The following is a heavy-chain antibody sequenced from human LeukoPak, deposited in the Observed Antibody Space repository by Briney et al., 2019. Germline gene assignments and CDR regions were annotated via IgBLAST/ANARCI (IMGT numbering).Heavy chain of an antibody. D-gene: IGHD4-17*01. J-gene: IGHJ6*02. CDR1: GGSISSGGYS. V-gene: IGHV4-30-2*01. CDR3: ARGTVTTNYYYGMDV. CDR2: IYHGGST. Sequence: SEALYPTCAVPGGSISSGGYSRSSIRHPPGNGLEWIGYIYHGGSTYYNPYFKSRVTISVDRSKNQFSLKLSSVTAADTAVYYCARGTVTTNYYYGMDVWGQGTMVTVSS.